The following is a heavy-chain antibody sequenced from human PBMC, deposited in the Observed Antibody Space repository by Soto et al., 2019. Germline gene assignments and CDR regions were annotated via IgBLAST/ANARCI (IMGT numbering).Heavy chain of an antibody. V-gene: IGHV3-30*18. J-gene: IGHJ4*02. CDR3: AKDHSAHGDYGHFDY. CDR1: GFTFSSYG. D-gene: IGHD4-17*01. CDR2: ISYDGSNK. Sequence: PXGSLRLSCAAAGFTFSSYGMHWVRQAPGKGLEWVAVISYDGSNKYYADSVKGRFTISRDNSKNTLYLQMNSLRAEDTAVYYCAKDHSAHGDYGHFDYWGQGTLVTVSS.